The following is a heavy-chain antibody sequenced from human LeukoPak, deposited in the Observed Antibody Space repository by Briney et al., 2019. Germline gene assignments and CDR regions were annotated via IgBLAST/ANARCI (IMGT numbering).Heavy chain of an antibody. CDR3: AKSHAGYSSSWYASGVAFDI. CDR2: ISAYNGNT. CDR1: GYTFTSNG. V-gene: IGHV1-18*01. D-gene: IGHD6-13*01. J-gene: IGHJ3*02. Sequence: GASVKVSCKASGYTFTSNGISWVRQAPGQGLEWMGWISAYNGNTKYAQKFQGRVTMTTDTSTSTAYMGLRSLRSDDTAVYYCAKSHAGYSSSWYASGVAFDIWGQGTMVTVSS.